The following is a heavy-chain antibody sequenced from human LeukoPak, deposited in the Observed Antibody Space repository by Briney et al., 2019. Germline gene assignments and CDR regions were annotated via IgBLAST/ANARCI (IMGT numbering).Heavy chain of an antibody. Sequence: GGSLRLSCAASGFTFSSYAMSWVRQAPGKGLEWVSAISGSGGSTYYADSVKGRFTISRDNSKNTLYLQMDSLRAEDTAVYYCAKPRISSGWYQAWGQGTLVTVSS. CDR2: ISGSGGST. CDR3: AKPRISSGWYQA. D-gene: IGHD6-19*01. CDR1: GFTFSSYA. V-gene: IGHV3-23*01. J-gene: IGHJ5*02.